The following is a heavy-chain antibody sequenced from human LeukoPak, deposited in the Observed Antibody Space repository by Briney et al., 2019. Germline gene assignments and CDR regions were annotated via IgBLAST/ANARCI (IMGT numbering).Heavy chain of an antibody. CDR3: AKDIAWGYDSSGYYGAFDI. CDR1: RFTFDDYA. Sequence: PGGSLRLSCAASRFTFDDYAMHWVRQAPGKGLEWVSGISWNSGSIGYADSVKGRFTISRDNAKNSLYLQMNSLRAEDTALYYCAKDIAWGYDSSGYYGAFDIWGQGTMVTVSS. D-gene: IGHD3-22*01. J-gene: IGHJ3*02. CDR2: ISWNSGSI. V-gene: IGHV3-9*01.